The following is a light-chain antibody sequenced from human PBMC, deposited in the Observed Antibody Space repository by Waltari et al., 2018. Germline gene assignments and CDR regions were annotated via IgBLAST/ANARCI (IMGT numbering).Light chain of an antibody. CDR3: QRYNSAPFT. J-gene: IGKJ3*01. V-gene: IGKV1-27*01. CDR2: AAS. Sequence: QWYQRRVPKLLIYAASTLQSGVPSRFSGSGSGTDFTLTINSLQPEDVATYYCQRYNSAPFTFGPGIKVEIK.